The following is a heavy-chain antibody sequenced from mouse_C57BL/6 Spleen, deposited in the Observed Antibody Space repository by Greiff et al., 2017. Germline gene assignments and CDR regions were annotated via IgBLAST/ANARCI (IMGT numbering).Heavy chain of an antibody. D-gene: IGHD4-1*01. CDR3: ARKENWYFDY. CDR2: IDPSDSYT. Sequence: VQLQQSGAELVMPGASVKLSCKASGYTFTSYWMHWVKQRPGQGLEWIGEIDPSDSYTNYNQKFKGKSTLTVDKSSSTAYMQLSSLTSEDSAVYYCARKENWYFDYWGQGTTLTVSS. J-gene: IGHJ2*01. V-gene: IGHV1-69*01. CDR1: GYTFTSYW.